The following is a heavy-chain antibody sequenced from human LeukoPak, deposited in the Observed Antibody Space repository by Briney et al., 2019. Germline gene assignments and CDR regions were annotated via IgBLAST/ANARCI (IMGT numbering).Heavy chain of an antibody. Sequence: PSETLSLTCAVYGGSFSGYYWSWIRQPPGKGLEWIGEINHSGSTNYNPSLKSRVTISLDTSNNQFSLKLSSVTAADTAVYYCARDSGTTGEVKFDPWGQGTLVTVSS. CDR2: INHSGST. CDR1: GGSFSGYY. J-gene: IGHJ5*02. CDR3: ARDSGTTGEVKFDP. D-gene: IGHD3-10*01. V-gene: IGHV4-34*01.